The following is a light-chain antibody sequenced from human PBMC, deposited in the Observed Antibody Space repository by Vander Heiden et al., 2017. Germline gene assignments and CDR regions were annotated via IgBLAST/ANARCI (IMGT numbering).Light chain of an antibody. V-gene: IGKV2-28*01. CDR1: QSLLHSNGYNY. Sequence: DIVMTQSPLPPRDTPGAPASISCRSSQSLLHSNGYNYLDWYLQKPGQSPQLLIYLGSNRASGVPDRFSGSGSGTDFTLKISRVEAEDVGVYYCMQALQTPPTFGGGTKVEIK. CDR3: MQALQTPPT. CDR2: LGS. J-gene: IGKJ4*01.